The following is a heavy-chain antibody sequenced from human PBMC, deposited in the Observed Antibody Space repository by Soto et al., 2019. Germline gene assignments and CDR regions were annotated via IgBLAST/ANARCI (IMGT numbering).Heavy chain of an antibody. CDR1: GFTVSSNF. V-gene: IGHV3-53*01. J-gene: IGHJ5*01. CDR3: VGKWFDF. CDR2: IYSGGGT. Sequence: GGSLRLSCEASGFTVSSNFMNWVRQAPGKGLEWVSVIYSGGGTYYADSVKGRSTISRDISKNTLYLHMNSLRDEDTAIYYCVGKWFDFWGQGTRVTVSS.